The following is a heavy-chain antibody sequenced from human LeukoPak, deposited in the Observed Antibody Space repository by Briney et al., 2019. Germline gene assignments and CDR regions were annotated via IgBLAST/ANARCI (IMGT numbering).Heavy chain of an antibody. D-gene: IGHD2-2*02. V-gene: IGHV1-2*02. CDR1: GYTFTGYY. Sequence: ASVKVSCKASGYTFTGYYMHWVRQAPEQGLEWMGWINPNSGGTNYAQKFQGRVTMTRDTSISTAYMELSRLRSDDTAVYYCARGPPRYCSSTSCYTRLLWFDPWGQGTLVTVSS. J-gene: IGHJ5*02. CDR2: INPNSGGT. CDR3: ARGPPRYCSSTSCYTRLLWFDP.